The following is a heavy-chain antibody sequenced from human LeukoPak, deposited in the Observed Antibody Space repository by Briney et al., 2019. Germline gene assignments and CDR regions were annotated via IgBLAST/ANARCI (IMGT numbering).Heavy chain of an antibody. D-gene: IGHD3-10*01. J-gene: IGHJ4*02. V-gene: IGHV1-2*02. CDR2: INPNSGGT. Sequence: GESLKISCKGSGYSFTGYFMHWVRQAPGQGLEWMGWINPNSGGTHYAQKFQGRVTMTRDTSISTAYMELSRLRSDDTAVYYCARGGFPTYYYGSGSRPLDYWGQGTLVTVSS. CDR3: ARGGFPTYYYGSGSRPLDY. CDR1: GYSFTGYF.